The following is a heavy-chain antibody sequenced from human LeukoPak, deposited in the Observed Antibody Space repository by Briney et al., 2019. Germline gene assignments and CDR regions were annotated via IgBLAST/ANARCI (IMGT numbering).Heavy chain of an antibody. V-gene: IGHV1-46*01. CDR3: ATLCGYSYGYLAGDY. J-gene: IGHJ4*02. CDR1: GYTFTSYY. Sequence: GASVKVSCKASGYTFTSYYMHWVRQAPGQGLEWMGIINPSGGSTSYAQKFQGRGTMTRDMSTSTVYMELSSLRSEDTAVYYCATLCGYSYGYLAGDYWGQGTLVTVSS. CDR2: INPSGGST. D-gene: IGHD5-18*01.